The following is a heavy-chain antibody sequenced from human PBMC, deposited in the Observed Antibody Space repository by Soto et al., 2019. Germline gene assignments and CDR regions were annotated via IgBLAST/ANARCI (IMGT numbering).Heavy chain of an antibody. J-gene: IGHJ2*01. D-gene: IGHD2-21*02. CDR2: TSYDGTTK. Sequence: QVQLVESGGGVVQPGVSLRLSCAASGFTFSTYGMHWVRQAPGKVLEWVSFTSYDGTTKKYADSVKGRLTISRDNAKNTLYLHMDRQSRDDPVMYDGVKCRGGDCYSGTWYFDLWGRGTLVTVSS. CDR3: VKCRGGDCYSGTWYFDL. V-gene: IGHV3-33*05. CDR1: GFTFSTYG.